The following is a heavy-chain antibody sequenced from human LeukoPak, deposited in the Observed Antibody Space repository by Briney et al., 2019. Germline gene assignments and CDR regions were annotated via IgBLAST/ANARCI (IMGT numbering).Heavy chain of an antibody. CDR2: ISSSGSTM. CDR3: ARLYGSVHYFYYYMDV. J-gene: IGHJ6*03. V-gene: IGHV3-48*03. D-gene: IGHD3-10*01. Sequence: GGSLRLSCAASGFTFSSSEMNWVRQAPGKGLEWVSYISSSGSTMYYADSVKGRFTISRDNAKNSLYLQMDSLRAEDTAVYYCARLYGSVHYFYYYMDVWGKGTTVTVSS. CDR1: GFTFSSSE.